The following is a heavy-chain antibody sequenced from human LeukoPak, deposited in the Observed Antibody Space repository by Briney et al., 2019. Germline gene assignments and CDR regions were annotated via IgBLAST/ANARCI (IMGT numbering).Heavy chain of an antibody. V-gene: IGHV3-7*01. CDR2: IKKDSSET. CDR3: ATVIALAGDF. Sequence: GGSLRLSCAASGFTFTSNWISWFRQAPGKGLEWVAHIKKDSSETYYVDSVKGRFTISKDNAKNAVYLEVNMLRDYDTGVYYCATVIALAGDFWGQGTLVTVSS. CDR1: GFTFTSNW. J-gene: IGHJ4*02. D-gene: IGHD6-19*01.